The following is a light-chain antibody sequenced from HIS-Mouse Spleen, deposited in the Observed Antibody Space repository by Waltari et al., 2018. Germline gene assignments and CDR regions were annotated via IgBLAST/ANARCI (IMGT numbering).Light chain of an antibody. Sequence: DIQMTQSPSSLSASVGDRVTITCRASQSISSYLNWYQQKPGKAPKLLIYAASSLQSGVPCRFSGSGSGTDFTLTISSLQPEDFATYYCQQSYSTPLTLGGGTKVEIK. V-gene: IGKV1-39*01. J-gene: IGKJ4*02. CDR2: AAS. CDR3: QQSYSTPLT. CDR1: QSISSY.